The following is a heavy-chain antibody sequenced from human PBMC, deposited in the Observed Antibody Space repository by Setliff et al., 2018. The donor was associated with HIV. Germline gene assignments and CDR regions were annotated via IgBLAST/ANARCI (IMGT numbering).Heavy chain of an antibody. V-gene: IGHV4-34*01. Sequence: SETLSLTCGVYGGSLSDYYWNWIRQPPGKGLEWIAEINHSGSTNYNPSLKSRATISVDTSQNQLSLKLSSVTAADTAMYYCARYDGYKVSFDNWGLGTLVTVSS. CDR1: GGSLSDYY. J-gene: IGHJ4*02. D-gene: IGHD5-18*01. CDR2: INHSGST. CDR3: ARYDGYKVSFDN.